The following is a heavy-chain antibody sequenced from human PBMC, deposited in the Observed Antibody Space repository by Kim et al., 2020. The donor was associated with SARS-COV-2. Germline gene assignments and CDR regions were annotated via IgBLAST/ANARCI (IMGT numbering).Heavy chain of an antibody. Sequence: YVDSVKGRFTMARDKVKNSLYLQMSSLRTEDTAIYYCAALDTVQVPGGIWGQGTLVTVSS. D-gene: IGHD3-10*01. CDR3: AALDTVQVPGGI. J-gene: IGHJ4*02. V-gene: IGHV3-7*01.